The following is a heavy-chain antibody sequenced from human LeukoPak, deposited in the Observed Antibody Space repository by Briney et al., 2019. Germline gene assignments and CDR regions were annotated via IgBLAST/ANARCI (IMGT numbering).Heavy chain of an antibody. CDR3: AAPTRTGYSYGLDY. CDR1: GYTFTSYG. D-gene: IGHD5-18*01. V-gene: IGHV1-18*01. Sequence: ASVKVSCKASGYTFTSYGISWVRQAPGQGLEWMGWISAYNGNTNYAQKLQGRVTMTTDTSTSTAYMELRGLTFQDTAVYYCAAPTRTGYSYGLDYWGQGTLVTVSS. J-gene: IGHJ4*02. CDR2: ISAYNGNT.